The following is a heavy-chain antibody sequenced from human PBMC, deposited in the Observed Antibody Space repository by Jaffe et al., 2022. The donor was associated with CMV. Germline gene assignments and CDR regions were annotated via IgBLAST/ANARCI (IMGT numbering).Heavy chain of an antibody. Sequence: QVQLVQSGAEVKKPGASVKVSCKASGYTFTSYGISWVRQAPGQGLEWMGWISAYNGNTNYAQKLQGRVTMTTDTSTSTAYMELRSLRSDDTAVYYCARAPLYQPKERRVDWFDPWGQGTLVTVSS. D-gene: IGHD2-2*01. CDR1: GYTFTSYG. CDR2: ISAYNGNT. V-gene: IGHV1-18*04. J-gene: IGHJ5*02. CDR3: ARAPLYQPKERRVDWFDP.